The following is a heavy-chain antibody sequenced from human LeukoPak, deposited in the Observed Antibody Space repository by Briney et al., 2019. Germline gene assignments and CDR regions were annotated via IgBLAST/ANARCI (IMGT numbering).Heavy chain of an antibody. V-gene: IGHV3-21*01. Sequence: GGSLRLSCAASGFTFSSYSMNWVRQAPGKGLGWVSTISSSSSYIHYADSVKGRFTISRDNAKKSLYLHMNSLRAEDTAVYYCARDCSGGSCYWGLDYWGQGTLVTVSS. J-gene: IGHJ4*02. CDR1: GFTFSSYS. D-gene: IGHD2-15*01. CDR2: ISSSSSYI. CDR3: ARDCSGGSCYWGLDY.